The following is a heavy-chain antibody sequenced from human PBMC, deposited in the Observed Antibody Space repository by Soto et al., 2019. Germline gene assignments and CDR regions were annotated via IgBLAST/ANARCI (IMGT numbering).Heavy chain of an antibody. Sequence: SVTLSLTCAVSGGSIRSGGSSWSWIRQPPGKGLEWIGYIYHSGSTYYNPSLKSRVTISVDRSKNQFSLKLSSVTAADTAVYYCARGLVATSEDWFDPWGQGTLVTVS. CDR1: GGSIRSGGSS. V-gene: IGHV4-30-2*01. D-gene: IGHD1-1*01. CDR3: ARGLVATSEDWFDP. J-gene: IGHJ5*02. CDR2: IYHSGST.